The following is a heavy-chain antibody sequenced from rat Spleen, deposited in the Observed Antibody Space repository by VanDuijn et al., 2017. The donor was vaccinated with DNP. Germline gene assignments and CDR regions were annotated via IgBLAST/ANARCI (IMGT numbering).Heavy chain of an antibody. CDR3: TRVNYGGYYYVMDA. CDR2: FSTRGDDT. D-gene: IGHD1-11*01. V-gene: IGHV5-46*01. CDR1: GFTFSNYY. Sequence: EVQLVESGGGLVQPGRSMKLSCAASGFTFSNYYMAWVRQAPTKGLEWVATFSTRGDDTYYRDSVRGRFTISRDNAKSTLYLQINNLRSEDTATYYCTRVNYGGYYYVMDAWGQGASVTVSS. J-gene: IGHJ4*01.